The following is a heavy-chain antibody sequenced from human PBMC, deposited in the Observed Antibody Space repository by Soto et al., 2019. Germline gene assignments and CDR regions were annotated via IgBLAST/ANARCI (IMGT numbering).Heavy chain of an antibody. Sequence: PGGSLRLSCAASGFTFSSYWMSWVRQAPGKGLEWVANIKQDGSEKYYVDSVKGRFTISRGNAKNSLYLQMNSLRAEDTAVYYCARGEGTLYYGMDVWGQGTTVTVSS. J-gene: IGHJ6*02. V-gene: IGHV3-7*03. CDR1: GFTFSSYW. CDR2: IKQDGSEK. CDR3: ARGEGTLYYGMDV.